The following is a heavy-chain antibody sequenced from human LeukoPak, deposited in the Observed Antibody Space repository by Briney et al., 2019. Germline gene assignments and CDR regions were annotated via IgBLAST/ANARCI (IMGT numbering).Heavy chain of an antibody. V-gene: IGHV3-66*01. CDR1: GFTISNYY. CDR3: ARVGNSGSYFDY. D-gene: IGHD1-26*01. J-gene: IGHJ4*02. CDR2: IFSGGTI. Sequence: GGSLRLSCEASGFTISNYYMSWVRQAPGKGLEWVSVIFSGGTIYYADAVKGRFTISKDNSKNTLYLQMNSLRAEDTAVYYCARVGNSGSYFDYWGQGTLVTVSS.